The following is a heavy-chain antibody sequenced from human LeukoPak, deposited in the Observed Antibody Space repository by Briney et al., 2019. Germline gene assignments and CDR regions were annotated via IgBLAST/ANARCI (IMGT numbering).Heavy chain of an antibody. CDR1: GGSISSYY. V-gene: IGHV4-4*07. CDR2: IYTSGST. D-gene: IGHD3-9*01. Sequence: TSETLPLTCTVSGGSISSYYWSWIRQPAGKGLEWIGRIYTSGSTNYNPSLKSRVTMSVDTSKNQFSLKLSSVTVADTAVYYCARERARVLRYFDWFPAAFDIWGQGTMVTVSS. CDR3: ARERARVLRYFDWFPAAFDI. J-gene: IGHJ3*02.